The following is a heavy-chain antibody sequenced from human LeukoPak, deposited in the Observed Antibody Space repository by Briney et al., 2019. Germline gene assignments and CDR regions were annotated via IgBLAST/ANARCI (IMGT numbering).Heavy chain of an antibody. CDR1: GFTFSNYW. J-gene: IGHJ4*02. V-gene: IGHV3-7*01. D-gene: IGHD2-8*02. Sequence: GGSLRLSCAAFGFTFSNYWMNWVRQAPGKGPEWVAIIKLDGSVKYYVDSVKGRFSISRDNAKNSVYLQMNNLRAEDTAVYYCARSGTGLDYWGQGTLVTVSS. CDR2: IKLDGSVK. CDR3: ARSGTGLDY.